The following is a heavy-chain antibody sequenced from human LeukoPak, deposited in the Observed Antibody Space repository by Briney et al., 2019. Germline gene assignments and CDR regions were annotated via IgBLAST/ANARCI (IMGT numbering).Heavy chain of an antibody. D-gene: IGHD3-10*01. CDR2: MNPNSGNT. V-gene: IGHV1-8*01. Sequence: GASVKVSCKASGYTFTSYDINWVRQATGQGLEWMGWMNPNSGNTGYAQKFQGRVTMTRNTSISTAYMELSSLRSEDTAVYYCARVVDYYGSGSYYDWGQGTLVTVSS. J-gene: IGHJ4*02. CDR3: ARVVDYYGSGSYYD. CDR1: GYTFTSYD.